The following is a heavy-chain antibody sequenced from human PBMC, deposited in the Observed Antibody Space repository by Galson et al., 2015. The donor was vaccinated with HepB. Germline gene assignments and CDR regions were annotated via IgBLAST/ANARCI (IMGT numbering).Heavy chain of an antibody. Sequence: SLRLSCAASGFTFSSYGMHWVRQAPGRGLEWVAVISYDGSNKYYADSVKGRFTISRDNSKNTLYLQMNSLRAEDTAVYYCAKDHGSRITIFGVVNYWGQGTLVTVSS. J-gene: IGHJ4*02. D-gene: IGHD3-3*01. CDR3: AKDHGSRITIFGVVNY. CDR1: GFTFSSYG. V-gene: IGHV3-30*18. CDR2: ISYDGSNK.